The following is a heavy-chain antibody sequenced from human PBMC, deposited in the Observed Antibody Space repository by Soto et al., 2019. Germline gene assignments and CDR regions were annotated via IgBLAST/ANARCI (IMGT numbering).Heavy chain of an antibody. CDR2: INHGGSS. V-gene: IGHV4-34*01. J-gene: IGHJ5*02. CDR3: ARGHRTGYCSSTSCHNWFDP. Sequence: SETLSLTCAVYGGSVSGNYWSWIRQPPGKGLEWIGEINHGGSSNYNLSLKSRGTISVDTSKNQLSLKLSSVIAADTAVYYCARGHRTGYCSSTSCHNWFDPWGQGTLVTVSS. D-gene: IGHD2-2*01. CDR1: GGSVSGNY.